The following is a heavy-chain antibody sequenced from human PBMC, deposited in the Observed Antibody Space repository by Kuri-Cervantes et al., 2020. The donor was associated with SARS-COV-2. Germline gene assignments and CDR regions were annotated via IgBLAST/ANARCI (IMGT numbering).Heavy chain of an antibody. V-gene: IGHV4-39*07. CDR3: ARGPHCSSTSCNRDY. Sequence: ESLKISCTVSGGSISSGDYYWSWIRQPPGKGLEWIGEINHSGSTNYNPSLKSRVTISVDTSKNQFSLKLSSVTAADTAVYYCARGPHCSSTSCNRDYWGQGTLVTVSS. D-gene: IGHD2-2*01. CDR2: INHSGST. CDR1: GGSISSGDYY. J-gene: IGHJ4*02.